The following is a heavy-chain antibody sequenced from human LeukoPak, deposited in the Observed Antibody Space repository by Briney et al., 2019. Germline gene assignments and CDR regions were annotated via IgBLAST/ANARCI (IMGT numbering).Heavy chain of an antibody. CDR3: ARADFWSGYYYYYYGMDV. Sequence: SQTLSLTCAISGDSFSSNSAAWNWIRQSPSRGLEWLGRTYYRSKLYNDYAVSVRSRITINPDTSKNQFSLQLNSVTPEDTAVYYCARADFWSGYYYYYYGMDVWGQGTTVTVSS. J-gene: IGHJ6*02. CDR1: GDSFSSNSAA. CDR2: TYYRSKLYN. D-gene: IGHD3-3*01. V-gene: IGHV6-1*01.